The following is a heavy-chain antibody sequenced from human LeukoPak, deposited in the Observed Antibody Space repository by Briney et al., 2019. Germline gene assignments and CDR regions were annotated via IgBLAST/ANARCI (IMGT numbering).Heavy chain of an antibody. CDR1: GFTFSTYT. J-gene: IGHJ4*02. Sequence: GGSLRLSCAASGFTFSTYTMNWVRQAPGKGLEWVSSITSTSSYIYYADSVKGRFTMSRDNAKSSLYLQMNSLRAEDTAVYYCARDAGGYNSDYWGQETLVTVSS. V-gene: IGHV3-21*01. CDR2: ITSTSSYI. D-gene: IGHD5-24*01. CDR3: ARDAGGYNSDY.